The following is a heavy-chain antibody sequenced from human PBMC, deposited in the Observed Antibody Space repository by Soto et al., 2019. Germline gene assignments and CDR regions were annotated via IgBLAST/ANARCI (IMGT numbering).Heavy chain of an antibody. V-gene: IGHV1-18*01. CDR1: GYTFTSYG. D-gene: IGHD6-19*01. CDR3: ARDQYSSGWWVKAFDI. J-gene: IGHJ3*02. Sequence: QVQLVQSGAEVKKPGASVKVSCKASGYTFTSYGISWVRQAPGQGLEWMGWISAYNGNTNYAQKLQGRLTMTTDTSTSTAYMELRSLRSDDTVVYYCARDQYSSGWWVKAFDIWGQGTMVTVSS. CDR2: ISAYNGNT.